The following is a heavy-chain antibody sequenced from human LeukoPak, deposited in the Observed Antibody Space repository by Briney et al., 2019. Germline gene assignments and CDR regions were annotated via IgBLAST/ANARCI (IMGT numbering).Heavy chain of an antibody. Sequence: GGSVKVSCKASGGTFSSYAISWVRQAPGQGLEWMGGIIPIFGTANYAQKFQGRVTITADKSTSTAYMELSRLRSEDTAVYYCARGGYSSSSTPNWFDPWGQGTLVTVSS. J-gene: IGHJ5*02. D-gene: IGHD6-6*01. CDR3: ARGGYSSSSTPNWFDP. CDR1: GGTFSSYA. CDR2: IIPIFGTA. V-gene: IGHV1-69*06.